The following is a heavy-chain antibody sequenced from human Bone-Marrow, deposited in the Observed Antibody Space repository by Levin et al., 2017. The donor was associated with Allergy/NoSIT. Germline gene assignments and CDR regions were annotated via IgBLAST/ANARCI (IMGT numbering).Heavy chain of an antibody. D-gene: IGHD6-13*01. CDR2: INRDGSEK. V-gene: IGHV3-7*04. Sequence: GESLKISCAASGFTFSSYWMSWVRQAPGKGLEWVANINRDGSEKFSADSVEGRFTISRDNAKNSLYLQMHSLRAEDTAVYYGARGYNSPNWFGPWGQGTLVTVSS. CDR1: GFTFSSYW. J-gene: IGHJ5*02. CDR3: ARGYNSPNWFGP.